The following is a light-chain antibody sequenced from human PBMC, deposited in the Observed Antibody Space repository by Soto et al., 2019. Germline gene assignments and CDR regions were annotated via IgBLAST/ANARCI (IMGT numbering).Light chain of an antibody. J-gene: IGLJ1*01. CDR3: QSYDSSLSGYV. CDR1: SSNIGAGSD. Sequence: QSVLTQPPSVSGAPGQRVTISCTGSSSNIGAGSDVQWYQQLPGTAPKLLLYGNNNRPSGVPDRFSGSKSGTSASLAITGLQAEDEADYYCQSYDSSLSGYVFGTGTKVTVL. V-gene: IGLV1-40*01. CDR2: GNN.